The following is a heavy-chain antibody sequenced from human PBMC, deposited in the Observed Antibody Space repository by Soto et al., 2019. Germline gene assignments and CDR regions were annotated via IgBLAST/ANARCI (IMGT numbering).Heavy chain of an antibody. CDR3: ARGVHYDSSGYYYFY. Sequence: SVKVSCKASGGTFSTYAIDWVRQAPGQGLEWMGGIIPLFGTAKCAQNFQGRITITADESTNTAYMELRSLRSQDTAVYYCARGVHYDSSGYYYFYWGQGTLVT. J-gene: IGHJ4*02. D-gene: IGHD3-22*01. CDR2: IIPLFGTA. CDR1: GGTFSTYA. V-gene: IGHV1-69*13.